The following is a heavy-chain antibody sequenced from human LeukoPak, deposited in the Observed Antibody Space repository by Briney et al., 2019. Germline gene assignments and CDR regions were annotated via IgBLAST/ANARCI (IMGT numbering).Heavy chain of an antibody. CDR1: GYLFISYG. CDR3: AKDLYNSLSGSEVFDI. Sequence: ASVKVSCKTSGYLFISYGINWVRQAPGQGLEWMGWISGHTGRATYAQKFQDRLTMTSDVPTTTAYMELTGLRFNDTAVYFCAKDLYNSLSGSEVFDIWGQGTRVTV. D-gene: IGHD3-10*01. J-gene: IGHJ3*02. V-gene: IGHV1-18*01. CDR2: ISGHTGRA.